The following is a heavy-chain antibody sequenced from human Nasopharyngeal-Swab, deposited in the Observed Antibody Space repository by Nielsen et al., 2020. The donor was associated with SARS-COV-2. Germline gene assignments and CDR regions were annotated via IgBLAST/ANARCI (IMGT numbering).Heavy chain of an antibody. CDR2: ISGSGGST. V-gene: IGHV3-23*01. CDR3: AKKGVNSSGWFPYYYGMDV. Sequence: GGSLRLSCAASGFTFSSYWMSWVRQAPGKGLEWVSAISGSGGSTYYADSVKGRFTISRDNSKNTLYLQMNSLRAEDTAVYYCAKKGVNSSGWFPYYYGMDVWGQGTTVTVSS. CDR1: GFTFSSYW. D-gene: IGHD6-19*01. J-gene: IGHJ6*02.